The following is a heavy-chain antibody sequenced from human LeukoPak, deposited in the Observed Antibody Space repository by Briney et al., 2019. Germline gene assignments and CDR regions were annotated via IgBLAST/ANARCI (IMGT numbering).Heavy chain of an antibody. J-gene: IGHJ5*02. V-gene: IGHV4-39*01. Sequence: SETLSLTCSVSGGSISSYYWGWIRQPPGKGLEWIGSIYYSGSTYYNPSLKSRVTISVDTSKNQFSLKLSSVTAADTAVYYCATIRFGEPPDPWGQGTLVTVSS. CDR3: ATIRFGEPPDP. D-gene: IGHD3-10*01. CDR2: IYYSGST. CDR1: GGSISSYY.